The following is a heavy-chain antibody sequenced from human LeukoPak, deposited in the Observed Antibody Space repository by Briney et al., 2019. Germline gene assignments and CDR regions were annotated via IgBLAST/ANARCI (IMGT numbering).Heavy chain of an antibody. CDR2: ISGSDGTT. D-gene: IGHD5-12*01. V-gene: IGHV3-23*01. J-gene: IGHJ4*02. CDR3: AKGDRRGGYGPFDY. CDR1: GFTFSSYA. Sequence: GGSLRLSCAASGFTFSSYAMSWVRQAPGKGLEWVSAISGSDGTTNYADSVKGRFTISRDDAKNTLYLQMNSLRAEDTAVYYCAKGDRRGGYGPFDYWGQGTLVTVSS.